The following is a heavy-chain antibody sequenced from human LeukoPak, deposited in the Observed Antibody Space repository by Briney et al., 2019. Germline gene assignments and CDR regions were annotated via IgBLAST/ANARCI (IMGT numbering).Heavy chain of an antibody. Sequence: PGGSLRLSCAASGFTFSSYGMHWVRQAPGKGLEWVAVIWYDGSNKYYADSVKGRFTISRDNSKNSLYLQMNSLRAEDTAVYYCARDGADCSSTSCYVDYWGQGTLVTVSS. CDR3: ARDGADCSSTSCYVDY. V-gene: IGHV3-33*01. D-gene: IGHD2-2*01. CDR1: GFTFSSYG. CDR2: IWYDGSNK. J-gene: IGHJ4*02.